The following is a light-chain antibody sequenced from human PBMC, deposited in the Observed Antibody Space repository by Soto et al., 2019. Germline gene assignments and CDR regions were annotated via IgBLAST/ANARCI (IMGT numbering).Light chain of an antibody. CDR1: QSVSSSY. V-gene: IGKV3-20*01. Sequence: EIVLTQSPGTLSLSPGERATLSCRASQSVSSSYLAWYQQKPGQAPRLLIYGASSRATGIPHRFSGSGSGTDFTLTISRLEPEDFAVYYCQKYGSSPRITFGARTKVEIK. CDR3: QKYGSSPRIT. CDR2: GAS. J-gene: IGKJ4*01.